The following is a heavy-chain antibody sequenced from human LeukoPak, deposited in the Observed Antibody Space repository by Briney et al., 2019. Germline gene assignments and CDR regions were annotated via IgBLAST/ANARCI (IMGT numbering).Heavy chain of an antibody. J-gene: IGHJ4*02. CDR3: ARDNTGSYEY. CDR2: IRADGATT. CDR1: GFTFGDCD. Sequence: PGGSLRLSCAASGFTFGDCDMHWVRQAPGKGLEWVSLIRADGATTRYTDSVKGRFTISRDNSKDSLYLQMNSLRTEDTALYYCARDNTGSYEYWGQGTLVTVSP. V-gene: IGHV3-43*02. D-gene: IGHD1-26*01.